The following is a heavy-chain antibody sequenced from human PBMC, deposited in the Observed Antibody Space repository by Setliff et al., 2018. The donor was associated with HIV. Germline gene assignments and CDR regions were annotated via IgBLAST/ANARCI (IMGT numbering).Heavy chain of an antibody. D-gene: IGHD2-2*01. CDR1: GGSVSSPSYY. V-gene: IGHV4-39*07. CDR2: VYNSGIT. Sequence: SETLSLTCAVSGGSVSSPSYYWGWIRQPPGKGLEWIGSVYNSGITFKNPSLKSRVSISVDRSGNQFSLRLTSVTAADTAVYYCARQGLVLVPASIDWRLPPSPIDYWGQGALVTVSS. CDR3: ARQGLVLVPASIDWRLPPSPIDY. J-gene: IGHJ4*02.